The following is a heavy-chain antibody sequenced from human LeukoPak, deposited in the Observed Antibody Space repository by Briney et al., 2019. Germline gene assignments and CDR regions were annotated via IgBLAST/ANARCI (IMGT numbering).Heavy chain of an antibody. CDR2: ISSSGNTI. Sequence: PGGSLRPSCAASGFTFSDYYMTWIRQAPGKGLEWVSYISSSGNTIYYADSVRGRFTISRDNAKNSLYLQMNSLRAEDTAVYYCARAEEMGAITTFDYWGQGTLVTVSS. J-gene: IGHJ4*02. D-gene: IGHD1-26*01. CDR1: GFTFSDYY. V-gene: IGHV3-11*01. CDR3: ARAEEMGAITTFDY.